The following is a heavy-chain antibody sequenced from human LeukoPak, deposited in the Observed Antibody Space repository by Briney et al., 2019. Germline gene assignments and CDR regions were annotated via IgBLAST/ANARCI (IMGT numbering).Heavy chain of an antibody. CDR1: GYSFNTYW. Sequence: GESLKISCKGSGYSFNTYWIGWVRQAPGQGLEWMGWINPNNGDTNFAQKFQGRVTMTRDTSISTVYMELSRLRSDDTAVYYCAKEGSSGWVPNYWGQGTLVTVSS. V-gene: IGHV1-2*02. CDR2: INPNNGDT. CDR3: AKEGSSGWVPNY. D-gene: IGHD6-19*01. J-gene: IGHJ4*02.